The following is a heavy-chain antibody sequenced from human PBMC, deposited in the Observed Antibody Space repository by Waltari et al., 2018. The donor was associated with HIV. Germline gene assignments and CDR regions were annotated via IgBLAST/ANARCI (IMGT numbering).Heavy chain of an antibody. J-gene: IGHJ6*02. D-gene: IGHD6-19*01. CDR3: ARDRSIAVAGTGGMDV. CDR1: EYTFTGYY. V-gene: IGHV1-2*02. Sequence: QVQLVQSGAEVKKPGASVKVSCKASEYTFTGYYMHCLRQAPGQGLEWMGWINPNSGGTNYAQKFQGRVTMTRDTSISTAYMELSRLRSDDTAVYYCARDRSIAVAGTGGMDVWGQGTTVTVSS. CDR2: INPNSGGT.